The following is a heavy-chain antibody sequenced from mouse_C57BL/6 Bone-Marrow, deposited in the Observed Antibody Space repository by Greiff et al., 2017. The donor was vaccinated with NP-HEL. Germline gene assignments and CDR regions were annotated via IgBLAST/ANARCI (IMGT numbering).Heavy chain of an antibody. D-gene: IGHD2-2*01. Sequence: DVMLVESGGDLVKPGGSLKLSCAASGFTFSSYGMSWVRQTPDKRLEWVATISSGGSYTYYPDSVKGRFTISRDNAKNTLYLQMSSLKSEDTAMYYCARHPVYGYDWYFDVWGTGTTVTVSS. CDR3: ARHPVYGYDWYFDV. CDR2: ISSGGSYT. CDR1: GFTFSSYG. V-gene: IGHV5-6*02. J-gene: IGHJ1*03.